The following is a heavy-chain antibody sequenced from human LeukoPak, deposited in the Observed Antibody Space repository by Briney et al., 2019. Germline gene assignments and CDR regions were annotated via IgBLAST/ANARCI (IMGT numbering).Heavy chain of an antibody. J-gene: IGHJ4*02. CDR2: ISGSGGST. Sequence: PGGFLRLSCAASGFTFSSYAMSWVRQAPGKGLEWVSAISGSGGSTYYADSVKGRFTISRDNSKNTLYLQMNSLRAEDTAVYYCAKDKDRGYCSSTSCYNLDYWGQGTLVTVSS. D-gene: IGHD2-2*01. V-gene: IGHV3-23*01. CDR1: GFTFSSYA. CDR3: AKDKDRGYCSSTSCYNLDY.